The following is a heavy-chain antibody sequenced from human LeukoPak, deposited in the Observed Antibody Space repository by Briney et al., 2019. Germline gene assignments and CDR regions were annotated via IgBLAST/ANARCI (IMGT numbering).Heavy chain of an antibody. CDR3: ARDKMVYVIVHDAFDI. V-gene: IGHV1-18*01. CDR1: GYTFTSYG. J-gene: IGHJ3*02. Sequence: GASVKVSCKASGYTFTSYGISWVRQAPGQGLEWMGWISAYNGNTNYAQKLQGRVTMTTDTSTSTAYMELRSLRSDDTAVYYCARDKMVYVIVHDAFDIWGQGTMVTVSS. D-gene: IGHD2-8*01. CDR2: ISAYNGNT.